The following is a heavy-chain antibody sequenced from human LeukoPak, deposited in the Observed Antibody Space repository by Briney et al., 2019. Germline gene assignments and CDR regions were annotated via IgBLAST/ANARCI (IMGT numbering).Heavy chain of an antibody. CDR1: GGTFSSYA. CDR3: ARGIHDFWSGYYNRVAEQNYYGMDV. V-gene: IGHV1-69*13. Sequence: SVKVSCKASGGTFSSYAISWVRQAPGQGLEWMGGIIPIFGTANYAQKFQGRVTITADESTSTAYMELSSLRSEDTAVYYCARGIHDFWSGYYNRVAEQNYYGMDVWGQGTTVTVSS. CDR2: IIPIFGTA. D-gene: IGHD3-3*01. J-gene: IGHJ6*02.